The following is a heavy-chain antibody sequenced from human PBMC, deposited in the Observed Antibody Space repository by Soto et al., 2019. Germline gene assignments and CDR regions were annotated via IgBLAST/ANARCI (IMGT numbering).Heavy chain of an antibody. V-gene: IGHV4-59*01. Sequence: SETLSLTCTVSGGSISSYYWSWIRQPPGKGLEWIGYIYYSGSTNYNPSLKSRVTISVGTSKNQFSLKLSSVTAADTALYYCARGGQDFWSGPFDYWGRGALVTVSS. CDR3: ARGGQDFWSGPFDY. D-gene: IGHD3-3*01. CDR2: IYYSGST. CDR1: GGSISSYY. J-gene: IGHJ4*02.